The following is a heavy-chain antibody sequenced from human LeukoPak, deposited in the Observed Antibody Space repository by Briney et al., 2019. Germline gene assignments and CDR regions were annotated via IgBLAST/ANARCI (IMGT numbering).Heavy chain of an antibody. Sequence: PGGSLRLSCAASGFTFTNYVMTWVRQAPGKGLEWVSGISGNGFTTFYADSVRGRFTISRDNSKNTIYLQMNSLRAEDTAVYYCAKDFQVQIPDAFDVWGQGTMVTVSS. CDR1: GFTFTNYV. D-gene: IGHD1-1*01. CDR3: AKDFQVQIPDAFDV. CDR2: ISGNGFTT. V-gene: IGHV3-23*01. J-gene: IGHJ3*01.